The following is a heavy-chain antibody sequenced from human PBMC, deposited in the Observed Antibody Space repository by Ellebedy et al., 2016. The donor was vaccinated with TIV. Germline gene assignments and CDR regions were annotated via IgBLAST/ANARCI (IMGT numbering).Heavy chain of an antibody. Sequence: GGSLRLXXAASGFPFSTYAMHWVRQAPGKGLEWVAVISKDGSKKEYVDSVKGRFTISRDNPKNTLYLQMNSLRPEDTAVYYCAKEGYYYDSSDRDWFDPWGQGTLVTVSS. CDR1: GFPFSTYA. CDR3: AKEGYYYDSSDRDWFDP. CDR2: ISKDGSKK. J-gene: IGHJ5*02. V-gene: IGHV3-30*04. D-gene: IGHD3-22*01.